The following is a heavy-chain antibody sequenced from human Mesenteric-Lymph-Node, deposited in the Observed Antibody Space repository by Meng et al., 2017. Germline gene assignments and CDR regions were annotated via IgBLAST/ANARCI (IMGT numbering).Heavy chain of an antibody. V-gene: IGHV3-66*02. CDR2: IYSGGST. Sequence: GGSLRLSCAASGFTVSSNYMSWVRQAPGKGLEWVSVIYSGGSTYYAGSVKGRFTISRDNSKNTLYLQMNSLRAEDTAVYYCARDKEYYDILTGYRLLYFDYWGQGTLVTVSS. CDR3: ARDKEYYDILTGYRLLYFDY. D-gene: IGHD3-9*01. J-gene: IGHJ4*02. CDR1: GFTVSSNY.